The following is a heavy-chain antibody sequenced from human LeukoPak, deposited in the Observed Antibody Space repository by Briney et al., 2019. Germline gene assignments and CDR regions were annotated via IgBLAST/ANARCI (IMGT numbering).Heavy chain of an antibody. Sequence: ASVKVSCKASGYTFTGYYMHWVRQAPGQGLEWMGWINPNSGDTNYAQKFQGRVTMTRDTSISTAYMELSRLRSDDTAVYYCARPSSGSYYDYWGQGTLVTVSS. CDR3: ARPSSGSYYDY. V-gene: IGHV1-2*02. J-gene: IGHJ4*02. CDR2: INPNSGDT. CDR1: GYTFTGYY. D-gene: IGHD1-26*01.